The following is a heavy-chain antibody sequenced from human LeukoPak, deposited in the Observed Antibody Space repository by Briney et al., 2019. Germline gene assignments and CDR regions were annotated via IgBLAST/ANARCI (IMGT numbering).Heavy chain of an antibody. CDR2: FYYSGST. V-gene: IGHV4-59*01. CDR3: ARGQSRGNWFDP. D-gene: IGHD3-10*01. CDR1: GGSISSYY. Sequence: SETLSLTCTVSGGSISSYYWSWIRQPPGKGLEWIAYFYYSGSTNYNPSLKSRVAISVDTSKNQFSLKLSSVTPADTAVYYCARGQSRGNWFDPWGQGNLVTVSS. J-gene: IGHJ5*02.